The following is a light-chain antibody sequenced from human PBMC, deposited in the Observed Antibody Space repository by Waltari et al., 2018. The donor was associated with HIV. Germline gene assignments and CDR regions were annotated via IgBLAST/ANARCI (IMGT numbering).Light chain of an antibody. J-gene: IGKJ2*01. Sequence: EIVLTPSPGTLSLSPGERATLSCRASQSRRNNFLAWYQQKVGQAPRLLIYGASRRATGIPNRFSGSGSGTDFTLTVTRLEPEDFAVYYCQQYDTSMSTFGQGSKLEMK. CDR1: QSRRNNF. CDR3: QQYDTSMST. V-gene: IGKV3-20*01. CDR2: GAS.